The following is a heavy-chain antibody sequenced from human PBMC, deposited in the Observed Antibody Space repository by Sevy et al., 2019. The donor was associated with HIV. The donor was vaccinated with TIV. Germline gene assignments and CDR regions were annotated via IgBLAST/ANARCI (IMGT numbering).Heavy chain of an antibody. CDR2: IYYSGST. CDR3: ARDRGYSYGYCSGGSCSPDYYYMDV. Sequence: SETLSLTCTVSGGSISSGGYYWSWIRQHPGKGLEWIGYIYYSGSTYYNPSLKSRVTISVDTSKNQFSLKLSSVTAADTVVYYCARDRGYSYGYCSGGSCSPDYYYMDVWGKGTTVTVSS. J-gene: IGHJ6*03. D-gene: IGHD2-15*01. CDR1: GGSISSGGYY. V-gene: IGHV4-31*03.